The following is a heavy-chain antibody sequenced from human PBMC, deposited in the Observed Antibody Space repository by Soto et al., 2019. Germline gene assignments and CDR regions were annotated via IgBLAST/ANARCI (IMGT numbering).Heavy chain of an antibody. D-gene: IGHD6-13*01. J-gene: IGHJ4*02. V-gene: IGHV1-18*04. CDR2: ISAYNGNT. CDR1: GYTFTSYG. CDR3: AREISSSWQDDFDY. Sequence: GASVKVSCKASGYTFTSYGISWVRQAPGQGLEWMGWISAYNGNTNYAQKLQGRVTMTTDTSTSTAYMELRSLRSDDTAVYYCAREISSSWQDDFDYWGQGTLVTVSS.